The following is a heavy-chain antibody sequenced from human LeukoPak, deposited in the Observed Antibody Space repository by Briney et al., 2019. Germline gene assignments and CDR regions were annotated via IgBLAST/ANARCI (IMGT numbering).Heavy chain of an antibody. CDR1: GFTFSNAW. V-gene: IGHV3-15*01. J-gene: IGHJ4*02. Sequence: GGSLRLSCAASGFTFSNAWMSWVRQAPGKGLEWVGRIKSKTDGGTTDYAAPVKGRFTISRDDSKNTLYLQMNSLKTEDTAVYYCTTGPVLLWFGCDYWGQGTLVTVPS. CDR2: IKSKTDGGTT. CDR3: TTGPVLLWFGCDY. D-gene: IGHD3-10*01.